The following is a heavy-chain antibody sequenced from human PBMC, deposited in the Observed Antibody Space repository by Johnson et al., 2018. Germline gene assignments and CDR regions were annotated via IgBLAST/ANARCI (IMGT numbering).Heavy chain of an antibody. CDR3: AKPVHISGWSMDV. J-gene: IGHJ6*02. V-gene: IGHV3-23*04. CDR2: ISGSGDDT. CDR1: GFTFSNYA. D-gene: IGHD6-13*01. Sequence: VQLVQSGGGLVKPGGSLRLSCAASGFTFSNYAMTWVRQAPGKGLEWVSGISGSGDDTYYADSVKGRFTVSRDNSKSTVYLQMYSLRVEDTALYYCAKPVHISGWSMDVWGHGTTVTVS.